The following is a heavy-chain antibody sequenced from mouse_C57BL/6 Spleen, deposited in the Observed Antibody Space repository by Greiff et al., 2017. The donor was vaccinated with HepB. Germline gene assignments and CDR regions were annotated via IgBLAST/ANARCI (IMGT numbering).Heavy chain of an antibody. CDR3: ARHEENPYDYGSSHFDY. CDR2: FYPGSGSI. CDR1: GYTFTEYT. Sequence: QVQLQQSGAELVKPGASVKLSCKASGYTFTEYTIHWVKQRSGQGLEWIGWFYPGSGSIKYNEKFKDKDTLTADKSSSTVYMELSRLTSEDSAVYFCARHEENPYDYGSSHFDYWSQGTTLTVSS. V-gene: IGHV1-62-2*01. J-gene: IGHJ2*01. D-gene: IGHD1-1*01.